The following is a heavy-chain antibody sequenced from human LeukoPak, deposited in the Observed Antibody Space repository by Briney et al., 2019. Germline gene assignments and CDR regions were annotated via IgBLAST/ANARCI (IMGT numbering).Heavy chain of an antibody. Sequence: GGSLRLSCAASGLTFGSYAMSWVRQAPGKGLEWVSAISGSGGSTYYADSVKGRFTISRDNSKNTLYLQMNSLRAEDTAVYYCAKDSEIAVAGHWGQGTLVTVSS. CDR3: AKDSEIAVAGH. J-gene: IGHJ4*02. D-gene: IGHD6-19*01. V-gene: IGHV3-23*01. CDR2: ISGSGGST. CDR1: GLTFGSYA.